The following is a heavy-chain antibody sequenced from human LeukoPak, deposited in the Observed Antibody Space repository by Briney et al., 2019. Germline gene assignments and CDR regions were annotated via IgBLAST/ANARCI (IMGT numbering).Heavy chain of an antibody. CDR1: GFTFNKAW. J-gene: IGHJ4*02. CDR2: IKNKGDGGTT. V-gene: IGHV3-15*01. CDR3: TTSGTPFEY. Sequence: PGGSLRLSCAASGFTFNKAWMSWVRLAPGKGLEWVGRIKNKGDGGTTDYAAPVKGRFTVSRDDSKSTLYLQMNSLKTEDTAVYYCTTSGTPFEYWGQGTLVTVSS. D-gene: IGHD3-10*01.